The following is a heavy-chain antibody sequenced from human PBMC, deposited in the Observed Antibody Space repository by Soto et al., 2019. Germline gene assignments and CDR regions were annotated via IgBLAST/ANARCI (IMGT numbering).Heavy chain of an antibody. CDR1: GGTFSSYA. V-gene: IGHV1-69*01. D-gene: IGHD2-15*01. Sequence: QVQLVQSGAEVKKPGSSVKVSCKASGGTFSSYAISWVRQAPGQGLECMGGIIPIFGTANYAQKFQGRVTITADESTSTAYMELSSLRSEDTAVYYCASGSCSGGSCYYYYYGMDVWGQGTTVTVSS. CDR2: IIPIFGTA. J-gene: IGHJ6*02. CDR3: ASGSCSGGSCYYYYYGMDV.